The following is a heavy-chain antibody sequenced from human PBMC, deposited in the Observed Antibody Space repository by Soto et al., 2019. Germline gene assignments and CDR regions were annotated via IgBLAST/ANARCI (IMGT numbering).Heavy chain of an antibody. CDR3: ARLDVGYRSGGESSYYYYYYGMDV. J-gene: IGHJ6*01. CDR1: GFTFSTYW. V-gene: IGHV3-74*01. D-gene: IGHD6-19*01. CDR2: INADGTST. Sequence: EVQLVESGGGLVQPGGFLRLSCEASGFTFSTYWMYWVRQVPGKGLVWVSLINADGTSTTYADSVKGRFTISRDNAKNPLYLQLISPRVADSAVYYCARLDVGYRSGGESSYYYYYYGMDVWGQGTTVTVSS.